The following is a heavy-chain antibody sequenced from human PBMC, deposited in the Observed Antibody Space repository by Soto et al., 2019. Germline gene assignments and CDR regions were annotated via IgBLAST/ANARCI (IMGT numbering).Heavy chain of an antibody. D-gene: IGHD3-10*01. CDR2: ITGSGGTT. V-gene: IGHV3-23*01. Sequence: GLLRLSCAASVFTFTRYAMSWGRQAPGKGLEWVSAITGSGGTTYYADSVKGRFTISRDNSKNALYLQMNSLRAEDTAVYYCAKARGAMVRGAAFYFDYWGQGTLVTVSS. J-gene: IGHJ4*02. CDR3: AKARGAMVRGAAFYFDY. CDR1: VFTFTRYA.